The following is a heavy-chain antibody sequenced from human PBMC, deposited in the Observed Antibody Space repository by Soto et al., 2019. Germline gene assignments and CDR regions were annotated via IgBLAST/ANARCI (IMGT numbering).Heavy chain of an antibody. V-gene: IGHV3-23*01. CDR2: ISGSGGST. Sequence: GGSLRLSCAASGFTFSSYAMSWVRQAPGKGLEWVSAISGSGGSTYYADSVKGRFTISRDNSKNTLYLQMNSLRAEDTAVYYCAKDLRRGLVPILFDYWGQGTLVTVSS. J-gene: IGHJ4*02. D-gene: IGHD3-10*01. CDR1: GFTFSSYA. CDR3: AKDLRRGLVPILFDY.